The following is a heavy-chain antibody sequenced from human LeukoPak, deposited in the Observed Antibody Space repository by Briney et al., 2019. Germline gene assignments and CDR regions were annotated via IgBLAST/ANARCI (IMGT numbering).Heavy chain of an antibody. J-gene: IGHJ3*02. CDR2: IYPGDSDT. V-gene: IGHV5-51*01. D-gene: IGHD5-24*01. CDR3: ARLGMATISGRAFDI. CDR1: GYSFTSYW. Sequence: GESLKISWKGSGYSFTSYWIGWVRQMPGKGLEWMGIIYPGDSDTRYSPSFQGQVTISADKSISTAYLQWSSLKASDTAMYYCARLGMATISGRAFDIWGQGTMVTVSS.